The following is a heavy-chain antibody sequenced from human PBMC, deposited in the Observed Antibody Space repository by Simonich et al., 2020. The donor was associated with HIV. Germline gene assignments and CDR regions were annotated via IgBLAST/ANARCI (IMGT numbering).Heavy chain of an antibody. Sequence: QVQLVQSGAEVKKPGASVKVSCKASGYTFTSYYMHWVRQAPGQGLEWMGIINPSGGRTSYAQKFQGRVTMTRDTSTSTTYRELSSLRSEDTAVYYCASVRYGSGSYYSDYWGQGTLVTVSS. CDR3: ASVRYGSGSYYSDY. CDR2: INPSGGRT. V-gene: IGHV1-46*01. CDR1: GYTFTSYY. J-gene: IGHJ4*02. D-gene: IGHD3-10*01.